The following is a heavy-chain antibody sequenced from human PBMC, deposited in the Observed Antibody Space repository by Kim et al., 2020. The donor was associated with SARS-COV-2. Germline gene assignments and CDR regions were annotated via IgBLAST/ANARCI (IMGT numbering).Heavy chain of an antibody. D-gene: IGHD3-3*01. J-gene: IGHJ4*02. CDR1: GFTFNSHA. V-gene: IGHV3-23*01. CDR3: ARQPTIFGVIMGVGQYLDY. Sequence: GGSLRLSCAASGFTFNSHAMSWVRQAPGRGLEWVASIRGSGSGTYYTASGEGRFTISRDNSQNMVYLQMNSLRPEDTAIYYCARQPTIFGVIMGVGQYLDYWGQGAQVTVSS. CDR2: IRGSGSGT.